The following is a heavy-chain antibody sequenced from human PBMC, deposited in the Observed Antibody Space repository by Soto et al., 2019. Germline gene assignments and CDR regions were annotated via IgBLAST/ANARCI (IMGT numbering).Heavy chain of an antibody. J-gene: IGHJ6*02. Sequence: GSLRLYGAASGFICHSYAMHWVRQATGKRLEWVSGIDTTGETYYLGSVRGRFTISREDDENSLFLQMNSLRAGDTAVYYCARVIFGDDFAMDVWGQGTTVTVSS. V-gene: IGHV3-13*01. CDR1: GFICHSYA. CDR3: ARVIFGDDFAMDV. CDR2: IDTTGET. D-gene: IGHD3-3*01.